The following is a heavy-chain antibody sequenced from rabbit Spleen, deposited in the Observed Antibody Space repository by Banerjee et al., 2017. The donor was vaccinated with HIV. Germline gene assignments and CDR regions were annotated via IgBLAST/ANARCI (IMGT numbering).Heavy chain of an antibody. CDR1: GFDFSSSYY. Sequence: QEQLVESGGGLVQPEGSLTLTCKAAGFDFSSSYYMCWVRQAPGKGPEWIACIYVGDGSTYYASWVNGRFTISRSTSLNTVTLQMTSLTAADTATYFCARDTSSSFSSYGMDLWGPGTLVTVS. D-gene: IGHD1-1*01. CDR2: IYVGDGST. V-gene: IGHV1S47*01. CDR3: ARDTSSSFSSYGMDL. J-gene: IGHJ6*01.